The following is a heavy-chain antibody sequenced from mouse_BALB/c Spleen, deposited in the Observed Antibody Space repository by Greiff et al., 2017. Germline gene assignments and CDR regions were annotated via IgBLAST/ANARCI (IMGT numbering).Heavy chain of an antibody. J-gene: IGHJ2*01. CDR3: ARAYYGYDGDY. CDR1: GFTFSDYY. CDR2: ISAGGSYT. V-gene: IGHV5-4*02. D-gene: IGHD2-9*01. Sequence: EVQRVESGGGLVKPGGSLKLSCAASGFTFSDYYMYWVRQTPEKRLEWVATISAGGSYTYYPDSVKGRFTISRDNAKNNLYLQMRSLKSEDTAMYYCARAYYGYDGDYWGQGTTLTVSS.